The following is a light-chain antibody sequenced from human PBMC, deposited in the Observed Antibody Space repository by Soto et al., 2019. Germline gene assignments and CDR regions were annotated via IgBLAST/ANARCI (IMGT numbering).Light chain of an antibody. CDR3: QQSYSSPIT. Sequence: DIQLTQSPSSLSASVGDTVTIACRASQSISTHLNWYQKKPGKAPKLLIYAASTLQSGVTSRFSGSGSGTDLTLTISSLQPEDSATYYCQQSYSSPITFGQGTRLEI. J-gene: IGKJ5*01. CDR1: QSISTH. V-gene: IGKV1-39*01. CDR2: AAS.